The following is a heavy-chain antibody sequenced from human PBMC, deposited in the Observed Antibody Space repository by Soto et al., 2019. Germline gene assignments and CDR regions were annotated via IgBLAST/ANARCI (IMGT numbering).Heavy chain of an antibody. Sequence: GGSLRLSCAASGFTVSSNYMSWVRQAPGKGLEWVSVIYSGGSTYYADSVKGRFTISRDNSKNTLYLQMNSLRAEDTAVYYCARAQGILTGYYRFNWFDPRGQGTLVTVSS. CDR1: GFTVSSNY. D-gene: IGHD3-9*01. V-gene: IGHV3-66*01. J-gene: IGHJ5*02. CDR2: IYSGGST. CDR3: ARAQGILTGYYRFNWFDP.